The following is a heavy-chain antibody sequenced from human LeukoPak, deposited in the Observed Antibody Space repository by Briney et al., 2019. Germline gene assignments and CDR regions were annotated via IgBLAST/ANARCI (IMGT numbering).Heavy chain of an antibody. CDR3: ASISYYDSSGYYYPLDY. CDR1: GYTFTSYG. J-gene: IGHJ4*02. V-gene: IGHV1-18*01. D-gene: IGHD3-22*01. Sequence: XCKASGYTFTSYGISWVRQAPGQGLEWMGWISAYNGNTNYAQKLQGRVTMTTDTSTSTAYMELRSLRSDDTAVYYCASISYYDSSGYYYPLDYWGQGTLVTVSS. CDR2: ISAYNGNT.